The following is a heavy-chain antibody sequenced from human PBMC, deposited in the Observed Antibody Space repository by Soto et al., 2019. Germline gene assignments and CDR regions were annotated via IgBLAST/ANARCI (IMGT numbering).Heavy chain of an antibody. D-gene: IGHD4-17*01. CDR3: ASYDYGDYGFFDY. CDR1: GFTFSSYW. CDR2: IKQDGSEK. Sequence: EVQLVESGGGLVQPGGSLRLSCAASGFTFSSYWMSWVRQAPGKGLEWVANIKQDGSEKYYVDSVKGRFTISRDNAKNSLYLQMNSLRAEDTAVYYCASYDYGDYGFFDYWGPGTLVTVSS. J-gene: IGHJ4*02. V-gene: IGHV3-7*01.